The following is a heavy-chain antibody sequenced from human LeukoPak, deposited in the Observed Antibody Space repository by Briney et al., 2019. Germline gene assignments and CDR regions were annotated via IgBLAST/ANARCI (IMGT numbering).Heavy chain of an antibody. V-gene: IGHV3-23*01. CDR2: LSGSGGST. D-gene: IGHD6-19*01. CDR1: GFTFSFYT. CDR3: ARSPVAGPPNYFDY. J-gene: IGHJ4*02. Sequence: GGSLRLSCAASGFTFSFYTMSWVRQAPGKGLEWVSGLSGSGGSTYYSDSVKGRFTISRDNSRNTLYLQIDFLTAEDTAVYYCARSPVAGPPNYFDYLGQGTLVTVSS.